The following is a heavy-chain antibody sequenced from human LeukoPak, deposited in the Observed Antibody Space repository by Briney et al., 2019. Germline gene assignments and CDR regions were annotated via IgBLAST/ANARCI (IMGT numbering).Heavy chain of an antibody. CDR1: GYTFTNYS. CDR2: ISTYDHDT. D-gene: IGHD2-15*01. J-gene: IGHJ5*02. V-gene: IGHV1-18*01. CDR3: VRDYFCSGGTCDDCFDP. Sequence: ASLKVSCKASGYTFTNYSISWVRQAPGQGLEWMAWISTYDHDTNYAQKFRGRVTMTTDTSTSTAYMELRSLGSDDTAVYYCVRDYFCSGGTCDDCFDPWGQGTLVTVSS.